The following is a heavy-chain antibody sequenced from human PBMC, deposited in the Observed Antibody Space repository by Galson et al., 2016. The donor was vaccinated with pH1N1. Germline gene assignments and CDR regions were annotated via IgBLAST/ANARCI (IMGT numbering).Heavy chain of an antibody. CDR3: ATAEVARGESFDH. J-gene: IGHJ4*02. Sequence: YTVSESSMHWVRQAPGKGLEWMGGFDPDEGETIYAQTFQGRLTLTEDTSTNTAYMDLRSLTSEDTAVYYCATAEVARGESFDHWGQGTLVTVSS. CDR1: YTVSESS. CDR2: FDPDEGET. V-gene: IGHV1-24*01. D-gene: IGHD3-16*01.